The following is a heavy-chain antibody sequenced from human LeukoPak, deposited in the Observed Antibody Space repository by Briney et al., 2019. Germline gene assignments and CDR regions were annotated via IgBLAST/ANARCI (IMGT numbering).Heavy chain of an antibody. Sequence: PGGSLRLSCAASGFTFSSYAVSWVRQAPGKGLEWVSVISGSGGRTYYADSVKGRFTISRDNSENTLYLQMNSLRAEDTAVYYCAKDFTWFGEFPINYFDYWGQGTLVTVSS. CDR3: AKDFTWFGEFPINYFDY. CDR2: ISGSGGRT. CDR1: GFTFSSYA. D-gene: IGHD3-10*01. J-gene: IGHJ4*02. V-gene: IGHV3-23*01.